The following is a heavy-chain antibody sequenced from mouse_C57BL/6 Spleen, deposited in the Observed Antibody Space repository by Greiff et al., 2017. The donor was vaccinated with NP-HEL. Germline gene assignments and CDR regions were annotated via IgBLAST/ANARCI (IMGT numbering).Heavy chain of an antibody. V-gene: IGHV1-78*01. D-gene: IGHD2-13*01. J-gene: IGHJ3*01. CDR2: IYPRDGST. CDR1: GYTFTDHT. Sequence: VQLQQSAAELVKPGASVKISCKVSGYTFTDHTIHWMKQRPEQGLEWIGYIYPRDGSTKYNEKFKGKATLTADKSSSTAYMQLNSLPSEDSAVYCCARLATTRGAWFAYWSQGTLVTVSA. CDR3: ARLATTRGAWFAY.